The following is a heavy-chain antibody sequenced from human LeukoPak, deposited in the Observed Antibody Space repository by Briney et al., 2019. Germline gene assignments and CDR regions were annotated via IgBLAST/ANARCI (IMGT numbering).Heavy chain of an antibody. CDR3: ARMAPLGYY. CDR1: GGSLSNYY. CDR2: INHSGST. V-gene: IGHV4-34*01. J-gene: IGHJ4*02. Sequence: PSETLSLTCIVSGGSLSNYYWSWIRQPPGKGLEWIGEINHSGSTNYNPSLKSRVTISVDTSKNQFSLKLSSVTAADTAVYYCARMAPLGYYWGQGTLVTVSS. D-gene: IGHD5-24*01.